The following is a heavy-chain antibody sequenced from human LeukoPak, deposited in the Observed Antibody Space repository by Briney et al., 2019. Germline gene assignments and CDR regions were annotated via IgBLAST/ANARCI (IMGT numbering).Heavy chain of an antibody. J-gene: IGHJ4*02. Sequence: ASVKVSCKASGYTFTGYYMHWVRQAPGQGLECMGWINPNSGGTNYAQKFQGRVTMTRDTSISTAYMELSRLRSDDTAVYYCARGPALVGALDYWGQGTLVTVSS. CDR3: ARGPALVGALDY. D-gene: IGHD1-26*01. CDR1: GYTFTGYY. V-gene: IGHV1-2*02. CDR2: INPNSGGT.